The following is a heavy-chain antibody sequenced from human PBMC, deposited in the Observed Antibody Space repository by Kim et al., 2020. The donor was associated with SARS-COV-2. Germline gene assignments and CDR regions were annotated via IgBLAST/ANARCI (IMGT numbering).Heavy chain of an antibody. CDR3: AREGIALAGTIENARDAFDI. CDR1: GFTFSSYW. Sequence: GGSLRLSCAASGFTFSSYWMSWVRQAPGKGLEWVANIKQDGSEKYYVDSVKGRFIISRDNAKNSLYLQMNSLRAEDTAVYYCAREGIALAGTIENARDAFDILGQGTMVTVSS. V-gene: IGHV3-7*01. J-gene: IGHJ3*02. CDR2: IKQDGSEK. D-gene: IGHD6-19*01.